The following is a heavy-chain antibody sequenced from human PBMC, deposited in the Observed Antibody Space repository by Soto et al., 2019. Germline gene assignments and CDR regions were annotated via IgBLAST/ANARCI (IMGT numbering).Heavy chain of an antibody. V-gene: IGHV3-23*01. CDR3: AKVAYSGSYGVFDY. D-gene: IGHD1-26*01. CDR1: GFTFSSYA. J-gene: IGHJ4*02. CDR2: ISGSGGSP. Sequence: GGSLRLSCATSGFTFSSYAMNWVRQAPGSGLVWVSGISGSGGSPYYADSVKGRFTISRDNSKDTLYLQVNSLRAEDTALYYCAKVAYSGSYGVFDYWGQGTLVTVSS.